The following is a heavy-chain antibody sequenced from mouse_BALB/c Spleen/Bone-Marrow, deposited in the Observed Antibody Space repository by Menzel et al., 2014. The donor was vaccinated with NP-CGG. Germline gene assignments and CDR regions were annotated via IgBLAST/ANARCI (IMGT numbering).Heavy chain of an antibody. J-gene: IGHJ1*01. V-gene: IGHV1S56*01. D-gene: IGHD2-14*01. CDR3: AYYRYDEYFDV. Sequence: QVQLQQSGPELVKPGASVKMSCRASGYTFTSYFIHWVKQRPGQGLEWIGWIYPRDGSTKYNEKFKVKTTLTADKSSSTAYMFLSSLTSEDSAIYFCAYYRYDEYFDVWGAGTTVTVSS. CDR1: GYTFTSYF. CDR2: IYPRDGST.